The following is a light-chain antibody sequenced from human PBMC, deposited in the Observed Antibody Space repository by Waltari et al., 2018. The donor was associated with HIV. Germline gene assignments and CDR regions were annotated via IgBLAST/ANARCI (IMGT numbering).Light chain of an antibody. V-gene: IGLV2-8*01. CDR1: SSDVGGYKY. J-gene: IGLJ2*01. CDR3: SSYAGSNNFGV. CDR2: VVS. Sequence: QSALTQPPSASGSPGQAVTIPCTGTSSDVGGYKYVSWYQQHPGKAPKLMSYVVSKRPPGVPHRFSGSKSGNTASLTVSGLQAEDEADYYCSSYAGSNNFGVFGGGTKLTVL.